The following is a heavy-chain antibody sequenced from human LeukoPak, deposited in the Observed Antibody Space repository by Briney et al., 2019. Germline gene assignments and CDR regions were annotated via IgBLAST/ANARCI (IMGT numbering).Heavy chain of an antibody. J-gene: IGHJ4*02. CDR2: IYYSGST. D-gene: IGHD3-10*01. CDR1: GGSISSYY. CDR3: ARDSTYYYGSGSYSNFDY. V-gene: IGHV4-59*01. Sequence: PSETLSLTCTVSGGSISSYYWSWIRQPAGKGLEWIGYIYYSGSTNYNPSLKSRVTISVDTSKNQFSLKLSSVTAADTAVYYCARDSTYYYGSGSYSNFDYWGQGTLVTVSS.